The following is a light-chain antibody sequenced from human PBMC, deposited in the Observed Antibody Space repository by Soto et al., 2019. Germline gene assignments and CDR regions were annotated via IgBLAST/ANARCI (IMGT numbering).Light chain of an antibody. CDR3: QVWDSSSDHVV. V-gene: IGLV3-21*02. CDR2: DDS. Sequence: SYELTQPPSVSVAPGQTARITCGGNNIGSKSVHWYQQKPGQAPVLVVYDDSYRPSGIPERFSGSNSGNTATLTISRVEAGYEADYYCQVWDSSSDHVVFGGGTKVTVL. CDR1: NIGSKS. J-gene: IGLJ2*01.